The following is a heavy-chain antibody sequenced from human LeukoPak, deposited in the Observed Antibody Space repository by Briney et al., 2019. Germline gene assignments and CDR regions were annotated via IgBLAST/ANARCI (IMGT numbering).Heavy chain of an antibody. D-gene: IGHD3-3*01. CDR1: GGSFSGYY. J-gene: IGHJ5*02. V-gene: IGHV4-34*01. Sequence: SETLSLTCAVYGGSFSGYYWSWIRQPPGKGLGWIGEINHSGSTNYNPSLKSRVTISVDTSKNQFSLKLSSVTAADMAVYYCARGVTIFGVVIPNWFDPWGQGTLVTVSS. CDR3: ARGVTIFGVVIPNWFDP. CDR2: INHSGST.